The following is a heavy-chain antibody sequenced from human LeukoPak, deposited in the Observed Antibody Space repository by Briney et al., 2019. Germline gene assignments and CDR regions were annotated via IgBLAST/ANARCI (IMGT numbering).Heavy chain of an antibody. D-gene: IGHD3-10*01. CDR2: ISPDNT. J-gene: IGHJ3*02. Sequence: GGSLRLSCAASGFTFSINPMSWVRQAPGKGLEWVSAISPDNTYYADSVKGRLTISRDDSKNAVYLQMNSPRAEDTARYYCVKEHVDRAFTRSFEIWGQGTVVTVSS. CDR1: GFTFSINP. CDR3: VKEHVDRAFTRSFEI. V-gene: IGHV3-23*01.